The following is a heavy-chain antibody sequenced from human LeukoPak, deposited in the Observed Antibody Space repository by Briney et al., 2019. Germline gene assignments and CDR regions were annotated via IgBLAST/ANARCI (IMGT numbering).Heavy chain of an antibody. CDR3: ARAQSGHCSSTSCYDYGMDV. D-gene: IGHD2-2*01. CDR2: INQNGSEK. V-gene: IGHV3-7*01. Sequence: EGSLRLSCAASTFTFSNYWMSWVRQAPGKGLEWVANINQNGSEKYYADSVKGRFTFSRDDAKNSLYLQMNCLRAEDTAVYYCARAQSGHCSSTSCYDYGMDVWGQGTTVTVSS. CDR1: TFTFSNYW. J-gene: IGHJ6*02.